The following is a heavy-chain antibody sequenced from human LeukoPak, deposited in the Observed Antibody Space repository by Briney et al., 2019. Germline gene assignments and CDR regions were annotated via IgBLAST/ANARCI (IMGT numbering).Heavy chain of an antibody. CDR2: IWYDGSNK. Sequence: PGGSLRLSCAASGFTFSSYGMHWVRQAPGKGLEWVAVIWYDGSNKYYADSVKGRFTISRDNSKNTLYLQMNSLRAEDTAVYYCAREYYYDSSGYYYPSFDYWGQGTLVTVSS. V-gene: IGHV3-33*01. J-gene: IGHJ4*02. CDR1: GFTFSSYG. D-gene: IGHD3-22*01. CDR3: AREYYYDSSGYYYPSFDY.